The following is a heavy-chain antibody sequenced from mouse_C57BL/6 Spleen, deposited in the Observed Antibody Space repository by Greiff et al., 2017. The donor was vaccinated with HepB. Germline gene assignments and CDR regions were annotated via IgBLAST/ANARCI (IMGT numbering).Heavy chain of an antibody. Sequence: VQLQQSGPELVKPGASVKISCKASGYAFSSSWMNWVKQRPGKGLEWIGRIYPGDGDTNYNGKFKGKATLTADKSSSTAYMQLSSLTSEDSAVYFCARGGLRREGYCDVWGTGTTVTVSS. V-gene: IGHV1-82*01. CDR3: ARGGLRREGYCDV. D-gene: IGHD2-4*01. CDR2: IYPGDGDT. CDR1: GYAFSSSW. J-gene: IGHJ1*03.